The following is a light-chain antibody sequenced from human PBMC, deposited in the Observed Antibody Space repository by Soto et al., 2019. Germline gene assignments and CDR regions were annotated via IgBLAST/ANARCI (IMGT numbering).Light chain of an antibody. V-gene: IGKV3-15*01. CDR3: QHYFNWPYT. Sequence: EIVMTQSPATLSVSPGERATLSCRASQSVTSNLAWYQQKPGRAPRLLIYGASTRATGIPARVSGSGSGTEFTLTISNLQSEDFALYYCQHYFNWPYTVGQGTKLEIK. CDR2: GAS. J-gene: IGKJ2*01. CDR1: QSVTSN.